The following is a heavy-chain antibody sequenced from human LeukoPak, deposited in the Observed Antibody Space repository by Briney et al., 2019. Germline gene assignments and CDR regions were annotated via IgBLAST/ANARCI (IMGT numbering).Heavy chain of an antibody. V-gene: IGHV5-51*01. CDR3: ASSGSSSWYYFDY. CDR2: IYPGDSDT. D-gene: IGHD6-13*01. J-gene: IGHJ4*02. Sequence: GESLKTSCKGSGYSFTSYWIGWVRQMPGKCLEWMGIIYPGDSDTRYSPSFQGQVTISADKSISTAYLQWSSLKASDTAMYYCASSGSSSWYYFDYWGQGTLVTVSS. CDR1: GYSFTSYW.